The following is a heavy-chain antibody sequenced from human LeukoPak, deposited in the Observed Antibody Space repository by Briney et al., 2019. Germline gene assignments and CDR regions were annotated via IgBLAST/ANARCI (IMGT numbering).Heavy chain of an antibody. D-gene: IGHD6-13*01. Sequence: PGGSLRLSCAASGFTFSSYAMSWVRQAPGKGLEWVSTISSSTSNTYYAASVKGRFTISRDNSKNTLYLQMNSLRAEDTAVYYCAPSSSWPSPPSDWGQGTLVTVSS. CDR1: GFTFSSYA. J-gene: IGHJ4*02. CDR2: ISSSTSNT. CDR3: APSSSWPSPPSD. V-gene: IGHV3-23*01.